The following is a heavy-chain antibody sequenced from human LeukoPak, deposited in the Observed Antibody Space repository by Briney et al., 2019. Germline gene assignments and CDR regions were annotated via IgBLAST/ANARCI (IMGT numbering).Heavy chain of an antibody. V-gene: IGHV3-53*01. Sequence: GGSLRLSCAASGFTVSSDYMSWVRQAPGKGLDGVSVIYSGGSIYYADSVKVRFTISSDNSKSTLYLQMNSLRAEDTAVYYCGSGRYESAYWGQGTLVTASS. CDR1: GFTVSSDY. CDR2: IYSGGSI. CDR3: GSGRYESAY. D-gene: IGHD3-10*01. J-gene: IGHJ4*02.